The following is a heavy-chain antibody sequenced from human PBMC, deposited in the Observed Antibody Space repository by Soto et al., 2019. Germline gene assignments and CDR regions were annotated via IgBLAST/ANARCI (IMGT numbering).Heavy chain of an antibody. CDR1: GYTFTSYG. D-gene: IGHD2-2*01. Sequence: QVQLVQSGAEVKKPGASVKVSCKASGYTFTSYGISRVRQAPGQGLEWMGWISAYNGNTNYAQKLQGRVTMTTDTSTSTAYMELRSLRSDDTAVYYCASGIVVVPAAIPLYYYYGMDVWGQGTTVTVSS. CDR2: ISAYNGNT. J-gene: IGHJ6*02. V-gene: IGHV1-18*04. CDR3: ASGIVVVPAAIPLYYYYGMDV.